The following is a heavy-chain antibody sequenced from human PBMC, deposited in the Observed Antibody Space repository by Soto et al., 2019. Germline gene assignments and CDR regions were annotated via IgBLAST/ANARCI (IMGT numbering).Heavy chain of an antibody. CDR1: GYTFTGYY. Sequence: ASVKVSCKASGYTFTGYYVHWVRQARGQGLEWMGWINPNSGDTYLAQRFQGRVTMNRDTSIGTAYMELRGLTSDDTAEYYCAKGGAIVAAGTRVYLYNAMDVWGQGTTVPVSS. CDR2: INPNSGDT. J-gene: IGHJ6*02. CDR3: AKGGAIVAAGTRVYLYNAMDV. V-gene: IGHV1-2*02. D-gene: IGHD1-26*01.